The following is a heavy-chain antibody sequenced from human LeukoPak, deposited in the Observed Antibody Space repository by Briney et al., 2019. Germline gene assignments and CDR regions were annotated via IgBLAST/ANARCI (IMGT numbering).Heavy chain of an antibody. D-gene: IGHD3-9*01. Sequence: GESLKISCKGSGYSFTSYWIGWVRQMPGKGLEWMGIIYPGDSDTRYSPSFQGQVTISADKSISTAYLQWSSLKASDTAMYYCARNYRYDILTGLPNWFDPWGQGTLVTVSS. CDR1: GYSFTSYW. J-gene: IGHJ5*02. V-gene: IGHV5-51*01. CDR2: IYPGDSDT. CDR3: ARNYRYDILTGLPNWFDP.